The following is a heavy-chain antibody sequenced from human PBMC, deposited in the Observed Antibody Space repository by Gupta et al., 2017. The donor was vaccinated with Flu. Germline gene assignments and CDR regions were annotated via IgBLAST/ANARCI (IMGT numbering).Heavy chain of an antibody. D-gene: IGHD6-19*01. CDR1: GFTFSSYG. CDR2: IWYDGSNK. V-gene: IGHV3-33*01. Sequence: QVQLAESGGGVVQPGRSLRLSCAASGFTFSSYGMHWVRQAPGKGLEWVAVIWYDGSNKYYADSVKGRFTISRDNSKNTLYLQMNSLRAEDTAVYYCAGVAGTDYYGMDVWGQGTTVTVSS. J-gene: IGHJ6*02. CDR3: AGVAGTDYYGMDV.